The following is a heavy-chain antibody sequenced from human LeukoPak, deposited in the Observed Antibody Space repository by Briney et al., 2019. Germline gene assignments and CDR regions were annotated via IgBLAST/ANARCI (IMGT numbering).Heavy chain of an antibody. D-gene: IGHD3-10*01. Sequence: GGSLRLSCAASGFTFSGYWMTWVRQAPGKGLEWVANIKQDGSEIYTADSLKGRFTISRDNANNFLHLQMNSLRAEDTAMYFCVRALWFGESFFDYWGQGTLVTVSS. CDR1: GFTFSGYW. V-gene: IGHV3-7*03. CDR3: VRALWFGESFFDY. J-gene: IGHJ4*02. CDR2: IKQDGSEI.